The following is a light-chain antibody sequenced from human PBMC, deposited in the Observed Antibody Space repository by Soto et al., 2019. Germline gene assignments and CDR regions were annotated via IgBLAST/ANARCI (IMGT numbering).Light chain of an antibody. J-gene: IGLJ7*01. V-gene: IGLV1-40*01. CDR1: SSNIGAGYD. Sequence: QSVLTQSPSVSGAPGQRVTISCTGSSSNIGAGYDVHWYQQLPGTAPKLLIYDNSKRPSGVPDRFSGSKSGTSASLAITGVQAEDEAEYYCQSHDSSLSGSVFGGGTQLTVL. CDR2: DNS. CDR3: QSHDSSLSGSV.